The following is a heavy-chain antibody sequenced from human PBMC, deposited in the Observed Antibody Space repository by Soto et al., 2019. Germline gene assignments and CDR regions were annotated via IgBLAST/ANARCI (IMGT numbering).Heavy chain of an antibody. CDR3: VRVYGDWDWYFDL. CDR2: IYHSGST. Sequence: QLQLQESGSGLVKPSQTLSLTCAVSGGSISSGGYSWSWIRQPPGKGLEWIGYIYHSGSTYYNPSLKSRVTISVDMSKNQFSLKLSSVTAADTAVYYCVRVYGDWDWYFDLWGRCTLVIVAA. D-gene: IGHD4-17*01. J-gene: IGHJ2*01. V-gene: IGHV4-30-2*01. CDR1: GGSISSGGYS.